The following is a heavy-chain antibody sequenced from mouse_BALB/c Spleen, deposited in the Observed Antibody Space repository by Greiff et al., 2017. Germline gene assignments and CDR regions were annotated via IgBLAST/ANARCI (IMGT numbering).Heavy chain of an antibody. D-gene: IGHD2-3*01. CDR1: GYTFTDYN. CDR2: IYPYNGGT. CDR3: ARRWLLRGYAMDY. Sequence: EVQLQQSGPELVKPGASVKISCKASGYTFTDYNMHWVKQSHGKSLEWIGYIYPYNGGTGYNQKFKSKATLTVDNSSSTAYMELRSLTSEDSAVYYCARRWLLRGYAMDYWGQGTSVTVSS. J-gene: IGHJ4*01. V-gene: IGHV1S29*02.